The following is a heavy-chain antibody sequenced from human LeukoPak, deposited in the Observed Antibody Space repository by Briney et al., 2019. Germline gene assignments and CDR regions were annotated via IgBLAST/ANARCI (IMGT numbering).Heavy chain of an antibody. V-gene: IGHV3-13*01. J-gene: IGHJ3*02. D-gene: IGHD2-15*01. CDR1: GFTFSSYD. Sequence: GGSLRLSCAASGFTFSSYDMHWVRQATGKGLEWVSAIGTAGDTYYPGSVKGRFTIPRENAKNSLYLQMNSLRAGDTAVYYCARADHCSGGSCSYAAFDIWGQGTMVTVSS. CDR2: IGTAGDT. CDR3: ARADHCSGGSCSYAAFDI.